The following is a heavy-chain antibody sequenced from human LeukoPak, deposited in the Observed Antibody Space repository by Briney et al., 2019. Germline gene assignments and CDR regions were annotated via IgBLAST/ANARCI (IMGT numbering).Heavy chain of an antibody. D-gene: IGHD6-6*01. Sequence: SGTLSLTCAVSGGSISSSNWWSWVRPPPGKGLEWIGEIYHSGSTNYNPSLKSRVTISVDKSKNQFSLKLSSVTAADTAVYYCARGGFFIAARTDFDYWGQGALVTVSS. CDR1: GGSISSSNW. V-gene: IGHV4-4*02. CDR3: ARGGFFIAARTDFDY. CDR2: IYHSGST. J-gene: IGHJ4*02.